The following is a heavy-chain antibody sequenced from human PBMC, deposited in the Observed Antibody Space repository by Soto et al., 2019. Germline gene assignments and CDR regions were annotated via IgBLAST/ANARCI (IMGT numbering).Heavy chain of an antibody. CDR2: IGTAGDT. CDR1: GFTFSSYD. Sequence: EVQLVESGGGLVQPGGSLRLSCAASGFTFSSYDMHWVRQATGKGLEWVSAIGTAGDTYYPGSVKGRFTISRENAKNSLYLQMNSLRAEDTAVYYCAREGYGDYFFYYGMDVLGQGTTVTVSS. D-gene: IGHD4-17*01. J-gene: IGHJ6*02. CDR3: AREGYGDYFFYYGMDV. V-gene: IGHV3-13*01.